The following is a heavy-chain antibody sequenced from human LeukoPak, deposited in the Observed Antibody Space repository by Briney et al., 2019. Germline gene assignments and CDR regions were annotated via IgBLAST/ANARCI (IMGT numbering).Heavy chain of an antibody. D-gene: IGHD3-3*01. Sequence: GGSLRLFCGASVFTFSRYCKSCVRQAPGKGLEWVANIKEDGSDKSYVDSVKGRFTISRENAKSSLYLQMTSLRGEDTGVYCCARESWSSLTWGQGTLVTVSS. J-gene: IGHJ5*02. CDR3: ARESWSSLT. V-gene: IGHV3-7*01. CDR2: IKEDGSDK. CDR1: VFTFSRYC.